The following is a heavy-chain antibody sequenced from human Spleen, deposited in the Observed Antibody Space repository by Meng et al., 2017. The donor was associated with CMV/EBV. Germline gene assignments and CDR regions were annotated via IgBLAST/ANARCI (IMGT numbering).Heavy chain of an antibody. D-gene: IGHD3-22*01. Sequence: LSLTCAASRFTFSDYCMNWIRQAPGKGLEWVAYISNSGSTIYYADSVKGRFTISRDNAKNSLYLQMNSLRAEDTAVYYCAREFGYYYDSRIDYWGQGTLVTVSS. J-gene: IGHJ4*02. CDR1: RFTFSDYC. CDR2: ISNSGSTI. V-gene: IGHV3-11*04. CDR3: AREFGYYYDSRIDY.